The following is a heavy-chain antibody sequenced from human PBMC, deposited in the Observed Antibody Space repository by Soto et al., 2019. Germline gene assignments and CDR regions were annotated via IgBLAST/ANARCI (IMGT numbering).Heavy chain of an antibody. J-gene: IGHJ4*02. V-gene: IGHV1-69*12. CDR2: IIPIFGTA. CDR3: ARRLCAAGTMADY. Sequence: QVQLVQSGAEVKKPSSSLNVSCKASGGTFSSYAISWVRQAPGQGLEWMGGIIPIFGTANYAQKFQSRVTITVDESTSTSYMELSSLRAEDTAVYYCARRLCAAGTMADYWGQGTLVTVSS. CDR1: GGTFSSYA. D-gene: IGHD6-19*01.